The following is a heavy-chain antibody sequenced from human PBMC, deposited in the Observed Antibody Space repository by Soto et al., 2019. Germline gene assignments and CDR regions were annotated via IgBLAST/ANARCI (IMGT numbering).Heavy chain of an antibody. Sequence: GSLRLSCAASGFTFSSYAMSWVRQAPGKGLEWVSAISGSGGSTYYADSVKGRFTISRDNSKNTLYLQMNSLRAEDTAVYYCAKDNQYYYDSSGYYPYWGQGTLGTVSS. CDR1: GFTFSSYA. D-gene: IGHD3-22*01. CDR3: AKDNQYYYDSSGYYPY. V-gene: IGHV3-23*01. CDR2: ISGSGGST. J-gene: IGHJ4*02.